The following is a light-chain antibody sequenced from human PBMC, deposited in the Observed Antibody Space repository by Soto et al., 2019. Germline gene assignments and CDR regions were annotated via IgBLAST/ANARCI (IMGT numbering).Light chain of an antibody. V-gene: IGKV1-5*01. CDR1: QSITNR. CDR2: DAS. CDR3: QHYGGLWT. Sequence: DIQMTQSPSTLSASVGDRVTITCRASQSITNRLAWYQQKPGEAPKGLIYDASNLQSGVPSRFSGSGFGTEFILTISSLQPDDFATYSCQHYGGLWTFGQGTKVDIK. J-gene: IGKJ1*01.